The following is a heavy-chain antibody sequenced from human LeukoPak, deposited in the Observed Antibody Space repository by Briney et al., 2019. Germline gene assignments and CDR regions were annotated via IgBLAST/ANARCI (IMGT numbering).Heavy chain of an antibody. Sequence: ASVTVSCKASGYTFTSYYMHWVRQAPGQGLEWMGIINPSGGSTGYAQKFQGRVTMTRDTSTSTVYMELSSLRSEDTAVYYCARASRTNYYDSSGPYNWFDPWGQGTLVTVSS. CDR2: INPSGGST. CDR3: ARASRTNYYDSSGPYNWFDP. J-gene: IGHJ5*02. D-gene: IGHD3-22*01. V-gene: IGHV1-46*01. CDR1: GYTFTSYY.